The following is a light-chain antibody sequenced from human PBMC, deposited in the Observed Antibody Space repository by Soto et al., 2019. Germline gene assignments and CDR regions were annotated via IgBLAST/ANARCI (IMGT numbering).Light chain of an antibody. Sequence: IQLTQSPSSLSASVGDRVTITCRASQGINTFLAWYQQKPGKAPKLLIYAASTLQSGVPPRFSGSGSGTDFTLTISSLQPEDFATYYCQQLESYPSTFGGGTKVAIK. J-gene: IGKJ4*01. CDR3: QQLESYPST. CDR2: AAS. CDR1: QGINTF. V-gene: IGKV1-9*01.